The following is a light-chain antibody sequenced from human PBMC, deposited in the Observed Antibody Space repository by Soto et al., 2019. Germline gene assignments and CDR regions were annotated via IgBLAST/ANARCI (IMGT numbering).Light chain of an antibody. CDR1: SSDVGGYNF. J-gene: IGLJ1*01. Sequence: QSVLTQPPSASGSPGQSVTISCTGTSSDVGGYNFVSWYQQYPGKVPKLMVYEVNKRPSGVPDRFSGSKSVNTASLTVSGLQAEDEADYYCTSYAGGNNVFGTGTKVTVL. CDR2: EVN. V-gene: IGLV2-8*01. CDR3: TSYAGGNNV.